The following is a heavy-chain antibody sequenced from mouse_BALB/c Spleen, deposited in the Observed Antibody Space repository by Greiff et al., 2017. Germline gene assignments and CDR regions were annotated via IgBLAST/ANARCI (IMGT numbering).Heavy chain of an antibody. Sequence: EVKVEESGGGLVQPGGSMKLSCVASGFTFSSYWMSWVRQSPEKGLEWVAEIRLKSDNYATHYAESVKGKFTISRDDSKSRLYLQMNSLRAEDTGIYYCTDHGFAYWGQGTLVTVSA. CDR1: GFTFSSYW. V-gene: IGHV6-3*01. J-gene: IGHJ3*01. CDR2: IRLKSDNYAT. CDR3: TDHGFAY.